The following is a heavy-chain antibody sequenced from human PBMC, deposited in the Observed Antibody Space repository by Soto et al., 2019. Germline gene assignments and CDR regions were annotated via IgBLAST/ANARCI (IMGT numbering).Heavy chain of an antibody. J-gene: IGHJ4*02. D-gene: IGHD3-22*01. CDR2: IYNSGRT. V-gene: IGHV4-31*03. CDR3: ARPVLYHDSSGYYSRSWYFDY. CDR1: GDSISSGGFY. Sequence: PSETLSLTCTVSGDSISSGGFYWTWIRQYPGKGLEWIGNIYNSGRTYYNPSLKSRVSISEDTSENQFSLRLSSVTAADTAVYYCARPVLYHDSSGYYSRSWYFDYWGQGTLVTVSS.